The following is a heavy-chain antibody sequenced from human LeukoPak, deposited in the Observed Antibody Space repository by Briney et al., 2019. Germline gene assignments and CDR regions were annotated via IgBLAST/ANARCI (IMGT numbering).Heavy chain of an antibody. Sequence: GGSLRLSCAASGFTFTNYWMSWVRQAPGKGLEWVANMKPDGSERYYVDSVKGRFTVPRDNAKNSLYLQMNSLRAEDTAVYYCARGYSSSYDAFDIWGQGTMVTVSS. CDR2: MKPDGSER. D-gene: IGHD6-13*01. J-gene: IGHJ3*02. CDR1: GFTFTNYW. V-gene: IGHV3-7*01. CDR3: ARGYSSSYDAFDI.